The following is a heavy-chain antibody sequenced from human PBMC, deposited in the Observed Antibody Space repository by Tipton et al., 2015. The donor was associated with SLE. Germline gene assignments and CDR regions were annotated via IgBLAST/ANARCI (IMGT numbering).Heavy chain of an antibody. CDR2: INHSGST. V-gene: IGHV4-34*01. Sequence: LRLSCAVYGGSFSGYYWSWIRQPPGKGLEWIGEINHSGSTNYNPSLKSRVTISVDTSKNQFSLKLSSVTAADTAVYYCASDSSGYLGYWGQGTLVTVSS. CDR3: ASDSSGYLGY. D-gene: IGHD3-22*01. CDR1: GGSFSGYY. J-gene: IGHJ4*02.